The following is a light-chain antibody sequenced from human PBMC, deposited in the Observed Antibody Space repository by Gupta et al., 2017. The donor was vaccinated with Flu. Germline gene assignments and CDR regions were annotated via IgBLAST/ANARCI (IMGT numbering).Light chain of an antibody. CDR3: QQVNSYPYT. Sequence: PSFLSASVGDRVTITCRASQGISSYLGWYQQKPGKAPKLLIYAASNLQSGVPSRFSGSGSGSKFTLTIRSLQPEDFATYFCQQVNSYPYTFGQGTKLEIK. CDR1: QGISSY. J-gene: IGKJ2*01. CDR2: AAS. V-gene: IGKV1-9*01.